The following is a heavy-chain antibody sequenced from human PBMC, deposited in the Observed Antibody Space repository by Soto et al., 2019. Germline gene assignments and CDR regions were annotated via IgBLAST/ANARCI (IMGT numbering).Heavy chain of an antibody. V-gene: IGHV1-3*01. Sequence: ASVKVSCKASGYTFTSYAIHWVRQAPGQRLEWMGWINAGNGNTKYSQKFQGRVTITRDTSASTAYMELSSLKSEDTAVYYCARSIVVVTALDYWGQGTLVTVSS. J-gene: IGHJ4*02. CDR3: ARSIVVVTALDY. D-gene: IGHD2-21*02. CDR1: GYTFTSYA. CDR2: INAGNGNT.